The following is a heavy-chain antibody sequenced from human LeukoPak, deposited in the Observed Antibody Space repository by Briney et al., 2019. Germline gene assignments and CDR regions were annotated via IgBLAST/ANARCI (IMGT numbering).Heavy chain of an antibody. V-gene: IGHV4-30-2*01. D-gene: IGHD1-14*01. J-gene: IGHJ2*01. Sequence: PSETLSLTCAVSGGSLSSGGYSWRWIRQPPGKGLEWIGYIYHSGSTYYNPSLRSRVTISVDRSKNQFSLKLSSVTAADTAVYYCARGDTTFDWYVDLWGRGTLVTVSS. CDR1: GGSLSSGGYS. CDR3: ARGDTTFDWYVDL. CDR2: IYHSGST.